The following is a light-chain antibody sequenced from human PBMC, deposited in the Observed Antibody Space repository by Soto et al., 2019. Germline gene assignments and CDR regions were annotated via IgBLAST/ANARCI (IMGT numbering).Light chain of an antibody. CDR2: GAS. CDR3: QQYHTWPIT. V-gene: IGKV3-15*01. Sequence: EIVLTQSPGTLSLSPGERATLSCRASQSVSSSYLAWYQQKPGQAPRLLISGASTGATGIPARFSGSGSGTEFTLTISSLQSEDCAIYYCQQYHTWPITFGGGTKVDI. CDR1: QSVSSSY. J-gene: IGKJ4*01.